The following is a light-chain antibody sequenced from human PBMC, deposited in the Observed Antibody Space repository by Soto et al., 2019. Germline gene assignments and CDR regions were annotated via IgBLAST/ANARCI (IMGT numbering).Light chain of an antibody. CDR1: QSISSN. CDR3: QKSYSTPLK. CDR2: AAS. J-gene: IGKJ1*01. Sequence: DIQMTHSPSSLSASVLYIVTITFRASQSISSNLNWYQQKPGKVPKLLIYAASSLQSGVPSRFSGSGSGTDSTLTISSLQPEDFATYYCQKSYSTPLKFGQGTKVDIK. V-gene: IGKV1-39*01.